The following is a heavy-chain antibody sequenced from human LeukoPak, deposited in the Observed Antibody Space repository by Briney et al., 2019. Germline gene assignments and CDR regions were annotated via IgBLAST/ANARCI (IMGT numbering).Heavy chain of an antibody. CDR3: ARVRAYYGSGSYFFYFDY. CDR1: GFTFSSYW. J-gene: IGHJ4*02. Sequence: PGGSLRLSCAASGFTFSSYWMSWVRQAPGKGLEWVANIKQDGSEKYYVDSVKGRFTISRDNAKNSLYLQMNSLRAEDTAVYYCARVRAYYGSGSYFFYFDYWGQGTLVTVSS. CDR2: IKQDGSEK. D-gene: IGHD3-10*01. V-gene: IGHV3-7*01.